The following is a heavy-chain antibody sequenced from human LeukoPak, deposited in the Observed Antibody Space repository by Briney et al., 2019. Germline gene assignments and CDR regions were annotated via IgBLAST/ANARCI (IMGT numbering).Heavy chain of an antibody. J-gene: IGHJ4*02. D-gene: IGHD5-12*01. CDR1: GGSISSYY. Sequence: SETLSLTCTVSGGSISSYYWSWIRQPPGKGLEWIGYIYYSGSTNYNPSLKSRVTISVDTSKNQFSLKLSSVTAADTAVYYCARWARYSGYDWGFDYWGQGTLVTVSS. CDR3: ARWARYSGYDWGFDY. CDR2: IYYSGST. V-gene: IGHV4-59*08.